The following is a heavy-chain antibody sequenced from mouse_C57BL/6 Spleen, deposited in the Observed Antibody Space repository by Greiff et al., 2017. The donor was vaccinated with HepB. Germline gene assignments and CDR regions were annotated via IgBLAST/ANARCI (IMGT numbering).Heavy chain of an antibody. V-gene: IGHV6-6*01. J-gene: IGHJ2*01. D-gene: IGHD2-3*01. CDR2: IRNKANNHAT. CDR1: GFTFSDAW. CDR3: TRVGDGYYEDFDY. Sequence: EVKLVESGGGLVQPGGSMKLSCAASGFTFSDAWMDWVRQSPETGLEWVAEIRNKANNHATYYAESVKGRFTISRDYSKSSVYLQMNSLRAEDTGIYYCTRVGDGYYEDFDYWGQGTTLTVSS.